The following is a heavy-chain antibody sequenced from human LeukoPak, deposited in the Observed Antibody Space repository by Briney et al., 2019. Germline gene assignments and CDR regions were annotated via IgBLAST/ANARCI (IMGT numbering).Heavy chain of an antibody. J-gene: IGHJ4*02. CDR1: GFTFSSCS. V-gene: IGHV3-21*01. Sequence: GGSLRLSCAASGFTFSSCSMNWLRQAPGKGLEWVSLISYDSKNTHYADSVKGRFTVSRDNAKNSLYLQMNSLTIEDTAVYYCAREGLLWSRDYWGQGTLVTVSS. D-gene: IGHD2-21*01. CDR3: AREGLLWSRDY. CDR2: ISYDSKNT.